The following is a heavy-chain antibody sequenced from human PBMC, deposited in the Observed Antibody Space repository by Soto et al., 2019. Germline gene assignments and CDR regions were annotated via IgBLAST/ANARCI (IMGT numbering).Heavy chain of an antibody. V-gene: IGHV3-7*01. CDR2: INQDGSEK. J-gene: IGHJ4*02. Sequence: PGGSLSLSCAASGFTFSTYWMSWVRQAPGKGLEWVANINQDGSEKSYVDSVKGRFTISRDNAKNSLYLQLNSLRAEDTAVYYCARGGYCSGSSCYPHMLYWGQGALVTVSS. D-gene: IGHD2-15*01. CDR3: ARGGYCSGSSCYPHMLY. CDR1: GFTFSTYW.